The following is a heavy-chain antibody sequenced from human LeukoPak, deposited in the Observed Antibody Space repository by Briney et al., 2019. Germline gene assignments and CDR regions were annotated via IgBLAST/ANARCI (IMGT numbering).Heavy chain of an antibody. J-gene: IGHJ4*02. D-gene: IGHD5-24*01. Sequence: SETLSLTCTVSGGSISSYYWSWIRQPPGKGLEWIGYIYYSGSTNYSPSLKSRVTISVDTSKNQFPLKLSSVTAADTAVYYCASLIGDSMATIDYWGQGTLVTVSS. CDR1: GGSISSYY. CDR2: IYYSGST. CDR3: ASLIGDSMATIDY. V-gene: IGHV4-59*08.